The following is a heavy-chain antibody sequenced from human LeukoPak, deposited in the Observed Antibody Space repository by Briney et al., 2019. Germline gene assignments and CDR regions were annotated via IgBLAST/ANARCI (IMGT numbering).Heavy chain of an antibody. J-gene: IGHJ4*02. Sequence: GGSLRLSCAASGFAFRNFWMSWVRQAPGKGLELVANTKQDGSGKYYVDSVEGRFTVSRDNAKNSPYLQMNSLRAEDTAVYYCARENYNWNPDQGYKVFDYWGQGILVTVSS. V-gene: IGHV3-7*01. CDR1: GFAFRNFW. CDR2: TKQDGSGK. D-gene: IGHD1-20*01. CDR3: ARENYNWNPDQGYKVFDY.